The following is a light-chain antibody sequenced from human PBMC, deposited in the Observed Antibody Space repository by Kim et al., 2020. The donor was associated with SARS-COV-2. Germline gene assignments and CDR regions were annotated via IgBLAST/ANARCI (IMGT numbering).Light chain of an antibody. CDR1: TSNIGAGYG. J-gene: IGLJ2*01. V-gene: IGLV1-40*01. CDR3: QSYDSSLSGSV. Sequence: QSVLTQPPSVSGATGQRVTISCTGSTSNIGAGYGVHWYQQLPGTAPKLLIYGNSNRPSGVPDRFSGSKSGTSASLAITGLQAEDEADYYCQSYDSSLSGSVFGGGTQLTVL. CDR2: GNS.